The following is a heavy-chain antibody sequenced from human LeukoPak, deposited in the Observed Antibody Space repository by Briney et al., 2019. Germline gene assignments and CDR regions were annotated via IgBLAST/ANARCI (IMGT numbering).Heavy chain of an antibody. Sequence: PSETLSLTCAVYGGSFSGYYWSWIRQPPGKGLEWIGEINHSGSTNYNPSLKSRVTISVDTSKNQFSLKLSSVTAADTAVYYCARRLLRSMTNLDYWGQGTLVTVSS. CDR3: ARRLLRSMTNLDY. D-gene: IGHD4-11*01. V-gene: IGHV4-34*01. CDR2: INHSGST. CDR1: GGSFSGYY. J-gene: IGHJ4*02.